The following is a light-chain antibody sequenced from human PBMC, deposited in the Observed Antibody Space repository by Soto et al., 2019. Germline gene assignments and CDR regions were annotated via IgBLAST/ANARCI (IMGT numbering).Light chain of an antibody. CDR2: AAS. CDR3: QQDGGPRGLFI. CDR1: ESMSPNY. V-gene: IGKV3-20*01. Sequence: ESVLTQSPATLSLSPGDRATLSCRASESMSPNYLAWYQQKPGQAPRLLIYAASSRASGIPDRFSGSGSGTDFPLNISRLEPEDFAVYYCQQDGGPRGLFIFGPGTKVDIK. J-gene: IGKJ3*01.